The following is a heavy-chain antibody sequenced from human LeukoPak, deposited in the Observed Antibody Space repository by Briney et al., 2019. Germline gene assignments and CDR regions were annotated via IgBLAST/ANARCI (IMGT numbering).Heavy chain of an antibody. Sequence: PGGSLRLSCAASGFTFSSYTMSWVRQAPGKGLEWVSTISGSDGTTYYADSVKGRFIISRDNSKNTLYLQMNSLRAEDTAVYYCAKDRVEATERYYFDYWGQGTLVTVSS. J-gene: IGHJ4*02. V-gene: IGHV3-23*01. CDR3: AKDRVEATERYYFDY. CDR2: ISGSDGTT. D-gene: IGHD1-26*01. CDR1: GFTFSSYT.